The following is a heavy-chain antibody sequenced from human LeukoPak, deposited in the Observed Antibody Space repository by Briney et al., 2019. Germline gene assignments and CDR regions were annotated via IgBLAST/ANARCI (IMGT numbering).Heavy chain of an antibody. D-gene: IGHD2-2*01. Sequence: SVKVSCKASGGTFSSYAISWVRQAPGQGLEWMGGIIPIFGTANYAQKFQGRVTITADKSTSTAYMELSSLRSEDTAVYYCATGYCSSTSCLHMNWFDPWGQGTLVTVSS. J-gene: IGHJ5*02. V-gene: IGHV1-69*06. CDR1: GGTFSSYA. CDR2: IIPIFGTA. CDR3: ATGYCSSTSCLHMNWFDP.